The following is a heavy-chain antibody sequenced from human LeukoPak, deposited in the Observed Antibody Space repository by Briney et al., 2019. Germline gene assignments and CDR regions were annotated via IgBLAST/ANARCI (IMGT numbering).Heavy chain of an antibody. Sequence: ASVKVSCKVSGYTLTQLSMHWVRQAPGKGLEWMGGFDPEDGETIYAQKFPGRVTMTEDTSTDTAYMELSSLRSEDTAVYYCASLGSGAFDIWGQGTMVTVSS. CDR3: ASLGSGAFDI. CDR2: FDPEDGET. J-gene: IGHJ3*02. CDR1: GYTLTQLS. D-gene: IGHD3-10*01. V-gene: IGHV1-24*01.